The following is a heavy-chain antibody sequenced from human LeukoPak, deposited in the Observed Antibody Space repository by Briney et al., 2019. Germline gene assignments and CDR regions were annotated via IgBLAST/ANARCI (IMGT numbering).Heavy chain of an antibody. CDR2: IYHRGSA. D-gene: IGHD4/OR15-4a*01. CDR1: GGSISTYY. V-gene: IGHV4-59*12. Sequence: SQTLSLTCTVSGGSISTYYWTWIRQPPGKALEWIGNIYHRGSANYNPSLKSRVTMSVDTSKNLFSLKLTSVTAADTAVYYCARLGSERGQTYGAPDYWGQGILVAVSS. J-gene: IGHJ4*02. CDR3: ARLGSERGQTYGAPDY.